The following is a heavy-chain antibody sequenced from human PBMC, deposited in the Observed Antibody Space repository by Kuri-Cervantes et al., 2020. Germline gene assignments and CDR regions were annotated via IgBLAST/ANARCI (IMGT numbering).Heavy chain of an antibody. CDR3: ARGSSTYCSSTSCYVWFDP. D-gene: IGHD2-2*01. CDR2: INPNSGGT. V-gene: IGHV1-2*02. J-gene: IGHJ5*02. CDR1: GYTFTGYY. Sequence: ASVKVSCKASGYTFTGYYMRWVRQAPGQGLEWMGWINPNSGGTNYAQKFQGRVTMTGDTSISTAYMELSRLRSDDTAVYYCARGSSTYCSSTSCYVWFDPWGQGTLVTVSS.